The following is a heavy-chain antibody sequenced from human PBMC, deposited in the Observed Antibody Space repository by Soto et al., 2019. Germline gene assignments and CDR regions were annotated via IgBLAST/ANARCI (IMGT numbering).Heavy chain of an antibody. CDR3: ARQAKIGDRSQFYFDS. D-gene: IGHD3-16*01. CDR2: ISYNGRNK. Sequence: QPGGSLRLSCAASGFTFSFYAMHWVRQAPGKGLEWVAVISYNGRNKHYVDSVKGRFTISRDNSQDTLYLQMDSLRPDDTAVYHCARQAKIGDRSQFYFDSWGQGTLVTVSS. CDR1: GFTFSFYA. J-gene: IGHJ4*02. V-gene: IGHV3-30*04.